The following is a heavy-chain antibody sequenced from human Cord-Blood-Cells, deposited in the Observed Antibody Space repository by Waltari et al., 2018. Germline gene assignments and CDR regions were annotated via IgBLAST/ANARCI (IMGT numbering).Heavy chain of an antibody. J-gene: IGHJ5*02. CDR2: INHSGST. CDR1: GGSFRGYY. CDR3: ARVIYGSGSYSDWFDP. V-gene: IGHV4-34*01. Sequence: QVQLQQWGAGLLRPSETLSLTCAVYGGSFRGYYWRWFRKPPGKGLEWIGEINHSGSTNYNPSLKSRVTISVDTSKNQFSLKLSSVTAADTAVYYCARVIYGSGSYSDWFDPWGQGTLVTVSS. D-gene: IGHD3-10*01.